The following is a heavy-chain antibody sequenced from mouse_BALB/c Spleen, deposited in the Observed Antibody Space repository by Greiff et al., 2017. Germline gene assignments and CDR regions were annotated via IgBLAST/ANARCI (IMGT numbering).Heavy chain of an antibody. Sequence: VKLLESGAELARPGASVKMSCKASGYTFTSYTMHWVKQRPGQGLEWIGYINPSSGYTNYNQKFKDKATLTADKSPSTAYMQLSSLTSEDSAVYYCARWTMITTAFAYWGQGTLVTVSA. J-gene: IGHJ3*01. CDR2: INPSSGYT. CDR3: ARWTMITTAFAY. V-gene: IGHV1-4*01. CDR1: GYTFTSYT. D-gene: IGHD2-4*01.